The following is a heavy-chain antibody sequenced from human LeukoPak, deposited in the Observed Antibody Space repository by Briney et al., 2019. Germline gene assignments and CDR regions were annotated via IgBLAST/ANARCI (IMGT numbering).Heavy chain of an antibody. CDR3: ARRGYYEVDALDV. V-gene: IGHV1-69*04. D-gene: IGHD3-16*01. CDR2: IIPYLDIP. J-gene: IGHJ6*02. CDR1: GGTFSSFV. Sequence: SVKVSCKASGGTFSSFVITWVRQVPGQGLEWMGKIIPYLDIPDYAQKFQGRVTITADRSTSTAYMEVSGLRSEDTAIYYCARRGYYEVDALDVWGQGTTVTVSS.